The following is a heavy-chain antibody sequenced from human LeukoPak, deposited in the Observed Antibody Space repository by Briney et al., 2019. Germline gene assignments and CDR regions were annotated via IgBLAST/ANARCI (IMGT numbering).Heavy chain of an antibody. D-gene: IGHD2-2*01. Sequence: PGGSLRLSCAASGFPFNTYTMHWVRQTPGKGLEWVAAISDLEITDYYSDSAKGRLTISRDNSKNTLYLQMNSLGVGDTAVYYCARGGDCSSITCPFGFWGQGALVTVSS. CDR3: ARGGDCSSITCPFGF. J-gene: IGHJ1*01. CDR1: GFPFNTYT. V-gene: IGHV3-30-3*01. CDR2: ISDLEITD.